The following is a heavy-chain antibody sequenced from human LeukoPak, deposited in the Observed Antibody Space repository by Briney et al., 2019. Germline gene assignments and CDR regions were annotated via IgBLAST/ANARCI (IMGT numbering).Heavy chain of an antibody. Sequence: GGSLRLSCAASGFTVSSNYMSWVRQAPGKGLEWVSVIYSGGSTYYADSVKGRFTISRDNSKNTLYLQMNSLRAEDTAVYYCARDRWGYCSGLTNYWGQGTLVTVSS. D-gene: IGHD2-15*01. CDR2: IYSGGST. J-gene: IGHJ4*02. CDR3: ARDRWGYCSGLTNY. CDR1: GFTVSSNY. V-gene: IGHV3-66*01.